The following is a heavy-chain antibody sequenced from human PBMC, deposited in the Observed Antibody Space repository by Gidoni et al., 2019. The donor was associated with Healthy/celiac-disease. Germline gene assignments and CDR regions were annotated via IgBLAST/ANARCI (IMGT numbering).Heavy chain of an antibody. CDR1: GGTFSSYA. CDR2: IIPIFGTA. CDR3: ARGTYCSGGSCYRWNWFDP. V-gene: IGHV1-69*06. J-gene: IGHJ5*02. Sequence: QVQLVQSGAEVKKPGSSVKVSCKASGGTFSSYAISWVRQAPGQGLEWMGGIIPIFGTANYAQKFQGRVTSTADKSTSTAYMELSSLRSEDTAVYYCARGTYCSGGSCYRWNWFDPWGQGTLVTVSS. D-gene: IGHD2-15*01.